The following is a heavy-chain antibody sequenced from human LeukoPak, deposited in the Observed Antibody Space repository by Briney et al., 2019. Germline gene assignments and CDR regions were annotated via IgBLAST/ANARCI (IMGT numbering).Heavy chain of an antibody. D-gene: IGHD4-11*01. CDR3: AKKLLTVTTWGFDY. CDR2: ISGSALST. Sequence: SGGSLRLSCAASGFTFTDYGMTWVRQAPGKGLEWVSSISGSALSTYYADSVKGRFTIPRDNSKNTLYLQMNSLRAEDTAVYYCAKKLLTVTTWGFDYWGQGTLVTVSS. J-gene: IGHJ4*02. V-gene: IGHV3-23*01. CDR1: GFTFTDYG.